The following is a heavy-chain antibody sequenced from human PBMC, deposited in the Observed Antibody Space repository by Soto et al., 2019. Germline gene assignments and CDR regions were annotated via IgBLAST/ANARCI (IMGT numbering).Heavy chain of an antibody. J-gene: IGHJ6*02. V-gene: IGHV4-59*01. CDR3: ARLRFLEVHYYGMDV. CDR1: GGSISSYY. Sequence: SETLSLTCTVSGGSISSYYWSWIRQPPGKGLEWIGYIYYSGSTNYNPSLKSRVTISVDTSKNQFSLKLSSVTAADTAVYYCARLRFLEVHYYGMDVWGQGTTVTVSS. CDR2: IYYSGST. D-gene: IGHD3-3*01.